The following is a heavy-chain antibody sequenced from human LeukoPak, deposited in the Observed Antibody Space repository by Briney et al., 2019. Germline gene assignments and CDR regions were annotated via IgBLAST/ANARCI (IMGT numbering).Heavy chain of an antibody. D-gene: IGHD2-15*01. J-gene: IGHJ6*03. CDR3: AKEVGVGHMDV. CDR2: ISYDGSNK. V-gene: IGHV3-30*18. CDR1: GFTFSSYS. Sequence: GRSLRLSCAASGFTFSSYSIHWVRQAPGKGLEWVAVISYDGSNKYYADSVKGRFTISRDNSKNTVYLQMNSLRAEDTAVYYCAKEVGVGHMDVWGKGTTVTVSS.